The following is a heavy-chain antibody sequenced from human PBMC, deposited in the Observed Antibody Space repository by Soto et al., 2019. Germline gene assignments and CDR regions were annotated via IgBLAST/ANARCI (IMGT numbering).Heavy chain of an antibody. Sequence: QVQLQESGPGLVKPSETLSHTCTVSGDSISSYYWTWIRQPPGEGLEWIGYIYDSGRTYYNPSLKSRVTISVDTSKNQFSLRLSSVSAADTAVYYCARGTIPYYYYGMDVWGQGTTVTVSS. J-gene: IGHJ6*02. CDR1: GDSISSYY. CDR3: ARGTIPYYYYGMDV. D-gene: IGHD3-10*01. V-gene: IGHV4-59*01. CDR2: IYDSGRT.